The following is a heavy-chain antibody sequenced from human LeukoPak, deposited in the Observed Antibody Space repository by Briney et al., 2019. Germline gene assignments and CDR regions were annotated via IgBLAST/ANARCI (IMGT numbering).Heavy chain of an antibody. CDR2: ISAYNGNT. Sequence: ASVKVSCKASGYTFTSYGISWVRQAPGQGLEWMGWISAYNGNTNYAQKLQGRVTMTTDTSTSTAYMELSSLRSEDTAVYYCARDRVVAAAGTGDYYYYGMDVWGQGTTVTVSS. CDR1: GYTFTSYG. D-gene: IGHD6-13*01. CDR3: ARDRVVAAAGTGDYYYYGMDV. V-gene: IGHV1-18*01. J-gene: IGHJ6*02.